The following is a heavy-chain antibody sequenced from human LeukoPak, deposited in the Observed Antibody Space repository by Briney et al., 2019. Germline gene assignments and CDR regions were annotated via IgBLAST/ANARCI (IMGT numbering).Heavy chain of an antibody. J-gene: IGHJ6*02. D-gene: IGHD2-2*01. CDR3: ARSQGVVPAYYYYGMDV. Sequence: GGSLRLSCAASGFSFSSYNMEWVRQAPGKGLVWVSRINTDGSSTSYADSVKGRFTISRDNSKNTLYLQMNSLRAEDTAVYYCARSQGVVPAYYYYGMDVWGQGTTVTVSS. CDR1: GFSFSSYN. CDR2: INTDGSST. V-gene: IGHV3-74*01.